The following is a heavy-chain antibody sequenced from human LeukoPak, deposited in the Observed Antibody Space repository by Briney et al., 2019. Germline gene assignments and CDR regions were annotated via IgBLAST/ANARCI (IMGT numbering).Heavy chain of an antibody. Sequence: GGSLRLSCAASGFTFSGYAMSWVRQAPGKGLEWVSAIVGGGRSTFYADSVKGRFTISRDNSKNTVYLQLNSLRAEDTAVYYCGKTTVGYSSGRYPGWPVDYWGQGTLVTVSS. CDR1: GFTFSGYA. CDR3: GKTTVGYSSGRYPGWPVDY. CDR2: IVGGGRST. D-gene: IGHD6-19*01. J-gene: IGHJ4*02. V-gene: IGHV3-23*01.